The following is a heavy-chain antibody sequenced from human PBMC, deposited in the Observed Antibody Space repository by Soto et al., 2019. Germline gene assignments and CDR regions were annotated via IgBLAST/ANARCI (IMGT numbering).Heavy chain of an antibody. D-gene: IGHD6-19*01. CDR1: GFTFSSYS. J-gene: IGHJ4*02. CDR3: EREGSSGRLLLW. V-gene: IGHV3-21*01. CDR2: ISSSSSYI. Sequence: EVPLVESGGGLVKPGGSLRLSCAASGFTFSSYSMNWVRQAPGKGLEWVSSISSSSSYIYYADSVKGRFTISRDNAKNSLYLKMNGLRAEATAVYYCEREGSSGRLLLWWGQGTLVTVSS.